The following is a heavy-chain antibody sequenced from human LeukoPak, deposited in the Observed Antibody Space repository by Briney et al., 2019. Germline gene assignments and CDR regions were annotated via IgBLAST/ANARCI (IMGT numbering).Heavy chain of an antibody. J-gene: IGHJ3*02. CDR1: GFTFDDYA. V-gene: IGHV3-9*01. Sequence: GRSLRLSCAASGFTFDDYAMHWVRQAPGKGLEWVSGISWNSGSIGYADSVKGRYTISRDNAKNSLYLQMNSLRAEDTALYYCAKVIAGSGYFLDAFDIWGQGTMVTVSS. CDR2: ISWNSGSI. CDR3: AKVIAGSGYFLDAFDI. D-gene: IGHD3-22*01.